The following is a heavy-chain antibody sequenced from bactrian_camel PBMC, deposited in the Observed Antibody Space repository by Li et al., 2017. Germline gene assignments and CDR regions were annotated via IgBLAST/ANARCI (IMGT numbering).Heavy chain of an antibody. J-gene: IGHJ4*01. CDR2: ITASGVTA. V-gene: IGHV3S61*01. CDR3: AADPDGDGYCYPPDDHY. CDR1: TSTESYYC. Sequence: HVQLVESGGGSVQPGGSLRLSCAASTSTESYYCMGWFRQVPGREREGVASITASGVTAYADSVKGRFTISRDNAKNTVYLQMNNLKPEDTAMYYCAADPDGDGYCYPPDDHYWGRGTQVTVS. D-gene: IGHD2*01.